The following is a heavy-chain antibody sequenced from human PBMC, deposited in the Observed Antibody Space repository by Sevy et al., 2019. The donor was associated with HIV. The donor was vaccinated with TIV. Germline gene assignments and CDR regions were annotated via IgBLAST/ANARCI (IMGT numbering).Heavy chain of an antibody. V-gene: IGHV3-53*01. CDR1: GFIVSSNY. D-gene: IGHD3-16*01. J-gene: IGHJ6*04. CDR3: GSEGEQYRH. CDR2: IYSGGST. Sequence: GGSLRLSCAASGFIVSSNYMSWVRQAPGKGLEWVSVIYSGGSTYYADSVKGRFTISRDNSKNTLYLQMNRLRSEDTAVYYFGSEGEQYRHWGKGTTVTVSS.